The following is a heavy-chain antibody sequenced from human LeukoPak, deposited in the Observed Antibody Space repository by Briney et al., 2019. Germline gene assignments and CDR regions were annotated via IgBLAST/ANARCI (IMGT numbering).Heavy chain of an antibody. CDR2: ISYDGSNK. D-gene: IGHD5-12*01. Sequence: GRSLRLSCAASGFTFSSYAMHWVRQAPGKGLEWVAVISYDGSNKYYADSVKGRFTISRDNSKNTLYLQMNSLRAEDTAVYYCARAIRGYSGYDYYWGQGTLVTVSS. J-gene: IGHJ4*02. CDR3: ARAIRGYSGYDYY. V-gene: IGHV3-30*04. CDR1: GFTFSSYA.